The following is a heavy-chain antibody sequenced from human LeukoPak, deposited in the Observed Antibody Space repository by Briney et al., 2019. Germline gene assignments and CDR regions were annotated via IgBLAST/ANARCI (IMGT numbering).Heavy chain of an antibody. V-gene: IGHV3-64*02. Sequence: PGGSLRLSCAASGFTFSSFAMQWVRQAPGKGLEYVSAITTSGGTTYYADSMKGRFTISRDNSKNTLYLQMVSLTTEDMAVYYCARGWNDDYWGQGTLVTVSS. J-gene: IGHJ4*02. CDR3: ARGWNDDY. CDR1: GFTFSSFA. D-gene: IGHD1-1*01. CDR2: ITTSGGTT.